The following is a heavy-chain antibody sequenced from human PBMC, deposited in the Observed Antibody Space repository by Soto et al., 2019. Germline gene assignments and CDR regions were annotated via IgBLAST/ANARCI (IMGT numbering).Heavy chain of an antibody. D-gene: IGHD2-21*01. Sequence: WTWIRQHPGKGLEWIGYIYNTGRTYYNPSLKSRVTISVDTSENQFSLSLTSVTAADTAVYYCARDGGSTPVVYFQHWGQGTQVYVSS. J-gene: IGHJ1*01. V-gene: IGHV4-31*02. CDR2: IYNTGRT. CDR3: ARDGGSTPVVYFQH.